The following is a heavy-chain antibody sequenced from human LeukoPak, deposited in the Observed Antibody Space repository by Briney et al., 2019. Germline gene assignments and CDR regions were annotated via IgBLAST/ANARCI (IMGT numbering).Heavy chain of an antibody. CDR2: IYSGGST. CDR3: ARAWGRWLAIDP. D-gene: IGHD6-19*01. V-gene: IGHV3-53*01. Sequence: GGSLRLSCAASGFTVSSNYMSWVRQAPGKGLEWVSVIYSGGSTSYADSVKGRFTISRDNSNNTLYLQMNGLRTEDTAMYYCARAWGRWLAIDPWGQGTLVTVSS. CDR1: GFTVSSNY. J-gene: IGHJ5*02.